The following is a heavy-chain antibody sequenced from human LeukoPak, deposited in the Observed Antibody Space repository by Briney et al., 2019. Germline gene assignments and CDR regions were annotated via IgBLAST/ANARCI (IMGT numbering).Heavy chain of an antibody. V-gene: IGHV3-30*18. J-gene: IGHJ5*02. CDR2: ISYDGSNK. CDR3: AKDTARVVDMVATTS. D-gene: IGHD5-12*01. CDR1: GFNFRAYW. Sequence: GGSLRLSCTTSGFNFRAYWMAWVRQAPGKGLEWVAVISYDGSNKYYADSVKGRFTISRDNSKNTLYLQMNSLRAEDTAVYYCAKDTARVVDMVATTSWGQGTLVTVSS.